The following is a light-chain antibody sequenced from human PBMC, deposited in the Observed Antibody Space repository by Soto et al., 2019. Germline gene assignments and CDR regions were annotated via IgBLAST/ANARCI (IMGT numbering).Light chain of an antibody. V-gene: IGKV3-20*01. CDR3: QQFSSSPLT. Sequence: EIVLTQSPGTLSLSPEERATLSCRASQSISSSYLAWYQQKPGQPPRLLLYRTFSRATGIPDRFSGSGSGTDFTLTISRLEPEDFAVYFCQQFSSSPLTFGGGTKVEI. J-gene: IGKJ4*01. CDR1: QSISSSY. CDR2: RTF.